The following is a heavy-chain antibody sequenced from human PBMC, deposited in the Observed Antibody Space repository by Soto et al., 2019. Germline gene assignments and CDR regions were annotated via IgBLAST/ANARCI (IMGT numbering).Heavy chain of an antibody. Sequence: GGSLRLSCTASGFSFSDYSINWVRQAPGGGLEWVSYITGSSSTIYYADSVRGRFTISRDNAKNSLYLQMNSLRDEDTAVYYCARYRRWEVLPSVLYYGMDVWGQGTTVTVSS. CDR1: GFSFSDYS. J-gene: IGHJ6*02. CDR2: ITGSSSTI. CDR3: ARYRRWEVLPSVLYYGMDV. V-gene: IGHV3-48*02. D-gene: IGHD1-26*01.